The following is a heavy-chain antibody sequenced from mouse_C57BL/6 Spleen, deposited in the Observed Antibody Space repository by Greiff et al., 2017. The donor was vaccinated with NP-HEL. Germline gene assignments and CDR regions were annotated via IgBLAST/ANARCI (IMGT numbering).Heavy chain of an antibody. Sequence: EVQLQQSVAELVRPGASVKLSCTASGFNFTNTYMHWVKQRPEQGLEWIGRIDPANGSTNYAPKFQGKATITADKSSNTAYLQHSSLTSEDTAVYYCALDSSCYVNCYMDYWGQGTSLTVSS. CDR1: GFNFTNTY. CDR2: IDPANGST. J-gene: IGHJ2*02. D-gene: IGHD3-2*02. V-gene: IGHV14-3*01. CDR3: ALDSSCYVNCYMDY.